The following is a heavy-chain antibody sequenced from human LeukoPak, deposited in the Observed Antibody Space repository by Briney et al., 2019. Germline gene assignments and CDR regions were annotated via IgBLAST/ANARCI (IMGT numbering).Heavy chain of an antibody. CDR3: ARGYSSSWYYFDY. CDR1: GGSISSYY. D-gene: IGHD6-13*01. V-gene: IGHV4-59*08. CDR2: IYYSGST. Sequence: SETLSLTCTVSGGSISSYYWSWIRQPPGKGLEWIGYIYYSGSTNYNPSLKSRVTISVDTSKNKFSLKLSSVTAADTAVYYCARGYSSSWYYFDYWGLGTLVTVSS. J-gene: IGHJ4*02.